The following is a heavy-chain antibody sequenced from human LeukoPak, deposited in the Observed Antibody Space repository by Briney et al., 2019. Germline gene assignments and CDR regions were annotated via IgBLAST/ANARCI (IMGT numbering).Heavy chain of an antibody. CDR3: ARIKEYGFDI. CDR1: GFIFSNYA. V-gene: IGHV3-21*01. CDR2: ITSSSAYI. J-gene: IGHJ3*02. D-gene: IGHD3-10*01. Sequence: PGGSLRLSCAASGFIFSNYAMNWVRQAPGKGLEWVSSITSSSAYIYYTDSVKGRFTISRDNAKNSLYLQMNSLRAEDTAVYSCARIKEYGFDIWGQGTMVTVSS.